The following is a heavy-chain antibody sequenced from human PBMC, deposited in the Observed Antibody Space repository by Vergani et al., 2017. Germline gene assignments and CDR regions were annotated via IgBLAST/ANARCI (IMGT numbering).Heavy chain of an antibody. CDR2: ISYDGDRR. V-gene: IGHV3-30*18. D-gene: IGHD2-21*02. J-gene: IGHJ4*02. CDR3: AKELAYSADWPHFAS. CDR1: GFTFSTYG. Sequence: QVQLVESGGGVVQPGGSLRLSCAASGFTFSTYGMHWVRQAPGKGLEWVAMISYDGDRRYYGDFAKGRFTISRDSSKKVYLQMNSLRVEDTAMYFCAKELAYSADWPHFASRVQGTLVTVSS.